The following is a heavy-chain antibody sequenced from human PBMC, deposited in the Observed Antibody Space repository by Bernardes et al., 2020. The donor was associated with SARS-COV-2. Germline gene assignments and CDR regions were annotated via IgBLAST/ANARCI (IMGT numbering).Heavy chain of an antibody. CDR1: GFSLSTSGMC. J-gene: IGHJ6*02. Sequence: GATLVKPTQTLTLTCTFSGFSLSTSGMCVSWIRQPPGKALEWLARIDWDDDKYYSTSLKTRLTISKDTSKNQVVLTMTNMDPVDTATYYCARTPGHYYDSSGYYYYYGMDVWGQGTTVTVSS. CDR3: ARTPGHYYDSSGYYYYYGMDV. V-gene: IGHV2-70*11. CDR2: IDWDDDK. D-gene: IGHD3-22*01.